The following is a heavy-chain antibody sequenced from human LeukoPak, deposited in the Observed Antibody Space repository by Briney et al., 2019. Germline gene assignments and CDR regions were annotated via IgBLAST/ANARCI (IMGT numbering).Heavy chain of an antibody. CDR2: IYYSGNT. V-gene: IGHV4-59*08. D-gene: IGHD2-15*01. Sequence: SETLSLTCTVSGGSISSYYWSWIRQPPGKGLEWIAYIYYSGNTNSNPSLKSRVTISVDTSKNRFSLKLNSVTAADTAVYYCAKHAGSVGGVFDIWGQGTMVTVSS. CDR3: AKHAGSVGGVFDI. J-gene: IGHJ3*02. CDR1: GGSISSYY.